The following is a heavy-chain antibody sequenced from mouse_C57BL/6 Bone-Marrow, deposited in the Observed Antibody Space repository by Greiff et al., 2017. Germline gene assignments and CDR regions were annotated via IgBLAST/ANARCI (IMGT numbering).Heavy chain of an antibody. CDR1: GYTFTSYW. CDR2: IYPSDSET. V-gene: IGHV1-61*01. CDR3: ARGGLLYFDY. J-gene: IGHJ2*01. D-gene: IGHD2-3*01. Sequence: VQLQQPGAELVRPGSSVKLSCKASGYTFTSYWMDWVKQRPGQGLEWIGNIYPSDSETHYNQKFKDKATLPVDKSSSTAYMQLSSLTSEDSAVYYCARGGLLYFDYWGQGTTLTVSS.